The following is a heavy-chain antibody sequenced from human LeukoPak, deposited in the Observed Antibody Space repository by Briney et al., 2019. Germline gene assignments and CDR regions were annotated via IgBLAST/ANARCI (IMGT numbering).Heavy chain of an antibody. CDR3: ARIRIPGWYFDL. V-gene: IGHV3-48*03. CDR1: GFTFSSYE. CDR2: ISSSGSTI. D-gene: IGHD2-2*01. Sequence: GGPLRLSCAASGFTFSSYEMNWVRQAPGKGLEGVSYISSSGSTIYYADSVKGRFTISRDNAKNSLYLQMNSLRAEDTAVYYCARIRIPGWYFDLWGRGTLVTVSS. J-gene: IGHJ2*01.